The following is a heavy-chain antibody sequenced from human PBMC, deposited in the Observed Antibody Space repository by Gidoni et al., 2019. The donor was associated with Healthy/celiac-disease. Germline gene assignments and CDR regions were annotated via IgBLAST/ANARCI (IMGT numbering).Heavy chain of an antibody. J-gene: IGHJ4*02. CDR1: GLPCRAYS. D-gene: IGHD2-15*01. V-gene: IGHV3-11*01. CDR2: ISSSGNTV. CDR3: ARVMDIVWVIAATPISGLDY. Sequence: QVQLVESGGGLVKPGGSLKLSCAASGLPCRAYSMSWIRRAPGKGLEWRSYISSSGNTVYYADSVKGRFTISRDNAKNSLYLQINSLRAEDTAVYYCARVMDIVWVIAATPISGLDYWGQGTLVTVSS.